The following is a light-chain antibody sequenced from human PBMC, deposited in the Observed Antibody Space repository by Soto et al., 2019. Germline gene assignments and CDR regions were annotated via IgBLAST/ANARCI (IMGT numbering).Light chain of an antibody. CDR2: EVT. Sequence: QSALTQPPSASGSPGQSVTISCTGTSSDVGGYNYVSWYQQHPGKAPKLIIYEVTKRPSGVPDRFSGSKSGNTASLTVSGLQADDEADYYCSSYAGSNNLCGLFGGGTKLTVL. CDR1: SSDVGGYNY. J-gene: IGLJ2*01. V-gene: IGLV2-8*01. CDR3: SSYAGSNNLCGL.